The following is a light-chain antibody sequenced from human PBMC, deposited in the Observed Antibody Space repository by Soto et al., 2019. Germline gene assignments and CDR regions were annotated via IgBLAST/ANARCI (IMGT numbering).Light chain of an antibody. CDR2: ASS. V-gene: IGKV3-15*01. Sequence: EIVLTQSPGTLSLSPGERATLSCRASQGVSSRYLAWYQQKPGQAPRLLIYASSSRATGVPARFLGSGSGTEFTLTISSLQAEDFALYYCQQYKNWPPWTFGQGTKVDIK. CDR1: QGVSSRY. CDR3: QQYKNWPPWT. J-gene: IGKJ1*01.